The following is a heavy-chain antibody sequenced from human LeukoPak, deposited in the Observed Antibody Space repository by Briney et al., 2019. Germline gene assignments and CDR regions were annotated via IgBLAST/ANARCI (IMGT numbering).Heavy chain of an antibody. Sequence: GGSLRLSCAASGFTVSSNYMSWVRQAPGKGLEGVSVIYSGGSTYYADSVKGRFTISRDDSKNTLYIQMNSLRADDTAVYYCARDPLDSVVVPAATGDYWGQGTLVTVSS. V-gene: IGHV3-66*01. CDR2: IYSGGST. D-gene: IGHD2-2*01. CDR1: GFTVSSNY. CDR3: ARDPLDSVVVPAATGDY. J-gene: IGHJ4*02.